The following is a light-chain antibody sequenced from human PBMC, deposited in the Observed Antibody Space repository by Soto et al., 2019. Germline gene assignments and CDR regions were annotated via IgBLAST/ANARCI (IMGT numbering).Light chain of an antibody. CDR1: QGISSY. Sequence: DIQLTQSPSFLSASVGGRVTITCRANQGISSYLAWYQQKPGRAPKLLIYAASTLQSGVPSRFSGIGFGTEFTLTISSLQPEDFATYYCLQVNSYPLTFGGGTKVEIK. CDR2: AAS. V-gene: IGKV1-9*01. J-gene: IGKJ4*01. CDR3: LQVNSYPLT.